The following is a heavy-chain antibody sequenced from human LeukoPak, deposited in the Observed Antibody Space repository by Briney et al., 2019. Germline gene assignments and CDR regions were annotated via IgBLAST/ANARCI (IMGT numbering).Heavy chain of an antibody. CDR1: GGTFSSYA. CDR2: INPNSGGT. J-gene: IGHJ4*02. CDR3: ARDLSSTSNWELDY. D-gene: IGHD1-26*01. V-gene: IGHV1-2*06. Sequence: ASVKVSCKASGGTFSSYAISWVRQAPGQGLEWMGRINPNSGGTNYAQNFQGRVTMTRDTSISTAYMDLSRLTSDDTAVYYCARDLSSTSNWELDYWGQGTLVTVSS.